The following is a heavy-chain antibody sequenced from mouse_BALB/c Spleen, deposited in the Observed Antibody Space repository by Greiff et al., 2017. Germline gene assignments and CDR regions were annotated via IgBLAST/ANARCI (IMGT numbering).Heavy chain of an antibody. D-gene: IGHD3-3*01. V-gene: IGHV1S137*01. J-gene: IGHJ3*01. CDR2: ISTYYGDA. CDR1: GYTFTDYA. Sequence: QVHVKQSGAELVRPGVSVKISCKGSGYTFTDYAMHWVKQSHAKSLEWIGVISTYYGDASYNQKFKGKATMTVDKSSSTAYMELARLTSEDSAIYYCARGGDLAYWGQGTLVTVSA. CDR3: ARGGDLAY.